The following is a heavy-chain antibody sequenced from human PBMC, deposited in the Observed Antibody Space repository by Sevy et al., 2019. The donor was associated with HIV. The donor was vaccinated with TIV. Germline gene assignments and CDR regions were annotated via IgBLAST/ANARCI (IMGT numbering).Heavy chain of an antibody. V-gene: IGHV4-59*01. Sequence: SETLSLTCAVSGGSISSYYWTWIRQPPGKGLEWIGYVNYRGSTNYNPSLKSRLTMSVDISKNQFSQKLTSVTAADTAVYYCARDSSTGITVHGVVTYGMDVWGQGTTVTVSS. CDR2: VNYRGST. CDR3: ARDSSTGITVHGVVTYGMDV. J-gene: IGHJ6*02. CDR1: GGSISSYY. D-gene: IGHD3-3*01.